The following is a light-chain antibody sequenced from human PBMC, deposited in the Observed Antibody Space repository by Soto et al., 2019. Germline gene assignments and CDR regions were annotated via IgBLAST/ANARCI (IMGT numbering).Light chain of an antibody. V-gene: IGKV3-20*01. CDR3: QQYVNSPFT. CDR1: QTVRGND. CDR2: EAS. Sequence: FVLTQPPDTLSLSPGEIATLSCRASQTVRGNDIAWYQQKPGQAPRVLIFEASRRATGTPDRFSGSGSGTDFTLTISRLEPEDFAVYYCQQYVNSPFTFGQGTNLEI. J-gene: IGKJ2*01.